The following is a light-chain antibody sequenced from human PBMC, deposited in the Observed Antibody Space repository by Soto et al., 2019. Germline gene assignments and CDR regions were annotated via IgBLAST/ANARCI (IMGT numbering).Light chain of an antibody. Sequence: AIQLTQSPSSLSASVGDRVTITCRASQGVRSALAWYQHKPGRGPRLLIYDASTLQSGVPSRFSGSGSGTDFTLTISSLQPEDFATYCQQFHSPALTFGGGTKRE. V-gene: IGKV1-13*02. J-gene: IGKJ4*01. CDR1: QGVRSA. CDR3: QQFHSPALT. CDR2: DAS.